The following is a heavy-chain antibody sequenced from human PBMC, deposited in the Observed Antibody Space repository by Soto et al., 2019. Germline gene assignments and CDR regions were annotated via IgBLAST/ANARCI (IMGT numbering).Heavy chain of an antibody. J-gene: IGHJ6*02. CDR3: ARSGDYYDSSGYYGPYYYGMDV. Sequence: ASVQVSCKASGGTFSSYAISWVRQAPGQGLEWMGGIIPILGIANYAQKFQGRVTITADKSTSTAYMELSSLRSEDTAVYYCARSGDYYDSSGYYGPYYYGMDVWGQGTTVTVSS. D-gene: IGHD3-22*01. CDR2: IIPILGIA. V-gene: IGHV1-69*10. CDR1: GGTFSSYA.